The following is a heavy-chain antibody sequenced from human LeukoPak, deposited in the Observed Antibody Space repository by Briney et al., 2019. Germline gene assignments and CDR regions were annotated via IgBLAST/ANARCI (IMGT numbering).Heavy chain of an antibody. CDR3: ARHLIGYYDRFES. CDR1: GGSISYYY. Sequence: SDTLSLTCTVSGGSISYYYYSWMRQPPAKTLMCVGYIHDSGNPKYNPSLEGRVTISVDTSKNQVTLKLTSVIVADTAVYYCARHLIGYYDRFESWGQGTLVIVSS. CDR2: IHDSGNP. V-gene: IGHV4-59*08. J-gene: IGHJ5*01. D-gene: IGHD3-3*01.